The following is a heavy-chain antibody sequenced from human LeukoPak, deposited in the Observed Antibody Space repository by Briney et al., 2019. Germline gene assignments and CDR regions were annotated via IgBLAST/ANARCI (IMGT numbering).Heavy chain of an antibody. V-gene: IGHV3-30*03. J-gene: IGHJ4*02. Sequence: GGSLRLSCAASGFTFSTYVMHWVRQAPGKGLEWVAVISYDGSIKYYADSVKGRFTISRDNSKNTLYLQMDTLRAEDSAVYYCARASNPWLQLSWGQGTLVTVSS. D-gene: IGHD5-24*01. CDR3: ARASNPWLQLS. CDR1: GFTFSTYV. CDR2: ISYDGSIK.